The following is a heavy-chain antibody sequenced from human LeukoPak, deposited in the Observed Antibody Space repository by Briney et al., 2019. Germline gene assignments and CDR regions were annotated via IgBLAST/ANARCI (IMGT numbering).Heavy chain of an antibody. CDR3: AAHYGDYAAFDY. CDR2: VSASGGSI. Sequence: AGSLRLSCAASGFTFSSYSMSWVRQSPGEGLQWVLTVSASGGSIYYTDSVEGRFTISRDNSKNTLYMQMYGLRAEDTAVYYCAAHYGDYAAFDYWGQGTQVTASS. CDR1: GFTFSSYS. J-gene: IGHJ4*02. V-gene: IGHV3-23*01. D-gene: IGHD4-17*01.